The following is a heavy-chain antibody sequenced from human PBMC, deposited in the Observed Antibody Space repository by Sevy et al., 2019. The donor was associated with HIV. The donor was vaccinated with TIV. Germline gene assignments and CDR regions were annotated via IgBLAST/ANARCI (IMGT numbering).Heavy chain of an antibody. J-gene: IGHJ4*02. D-gene: IGHD3-22*01. CDR1: GFTFSSYA. Sequence: GGSLRLSCAASGFTFSSYAMSWVRQAPGKGLEWVSAISGSGGSTYYADSVKGRFTISRDNSKNTLYLQMNSLRAEDTAVYYCATIPPSRITMIVVVTTGLYYWGQGTLVTVSS. CDR3: ATIPPSRITMIVVVTTGLYY. V-gene: IGHV3-23*01. CDR2: ISGSGGST.